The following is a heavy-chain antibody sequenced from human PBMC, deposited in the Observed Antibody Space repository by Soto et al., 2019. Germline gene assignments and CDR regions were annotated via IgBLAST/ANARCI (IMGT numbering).Heavy chain of an antibody. Sequence: SETLSLTCTVSGGSISSSSYYWGWIRQPPGKGLEWIGSIYYSGSTYYNPSLKSRVTISVDTSKNQFSLKLSSVTAADTAVYYCARLRAAAGPGGYWGQGTLVTVS. CDR2: IYYSGST. J-gene: IGHJ4*02. V-gene: IGHV4-39*01. CDR3: ARLRAAAGPGGY. D-gene: IGHD6-13*01. CDR1: GGSISSSSYY.